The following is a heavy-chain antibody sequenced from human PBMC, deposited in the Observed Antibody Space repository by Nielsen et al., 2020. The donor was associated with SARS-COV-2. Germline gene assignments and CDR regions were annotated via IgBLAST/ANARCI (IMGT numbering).Heavy chain of an antibody. CDR1: GFTFKDHY. V-gene: IGHV3-11*04. CDR2: RSSSGTTV. D-gene: IGHD1-26*01. Sequence: SCAASGFTFKDHYMSWIRQAPGKGLEWISLRSSSGTTVHYADSVKGRFTISRDQNSLSLQMNNLRADDTAVYYCAKEEGGYWGQGTLVTVSS. J-gene: IGHJ4*02. CDR3: AKEEGGY.